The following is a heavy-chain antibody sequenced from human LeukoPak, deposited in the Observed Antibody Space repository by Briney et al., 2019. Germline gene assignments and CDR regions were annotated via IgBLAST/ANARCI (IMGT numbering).Heavy chain of an antibody. J-gene: IGHJ5*02. CDR1: GGSFSGYY. V-gene: IGHV4-34*01. Sequence: SETLSLTCAVYGGSFSGYYWSWIRQPPGKGLEWIGEINHSGSTNYNPSLKSRVTISVDTSKNQLSLKLSSVTAADTAVYYCARVYYDFWSGYYSGGDWFDPWGQGTLVTVSS. CDR3: ARVYYDFWSGYYSGGDWFDP. CDR2: INHSGST. D-gene: IGHD3-3*01.